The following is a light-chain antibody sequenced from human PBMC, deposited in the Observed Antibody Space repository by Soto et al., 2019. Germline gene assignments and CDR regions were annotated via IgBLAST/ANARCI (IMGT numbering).Light chain of an antibody. Sequence: EIVMTHSQATLSVSPGERPTLSCRPRQIIGRNLAGYQHKPGQPPGLLIYGASTRATGIPARFSGSGSGTEFTLTISSLQSEDFAVYYCQQYNSWPPWTFGQGTKVEIK. CDR2: GAS. CDR1: QIIGRN. J-gene: IGKJ1*01. V-gene: IGKV3-15*01. CDR3: QQYNSWPPWT.